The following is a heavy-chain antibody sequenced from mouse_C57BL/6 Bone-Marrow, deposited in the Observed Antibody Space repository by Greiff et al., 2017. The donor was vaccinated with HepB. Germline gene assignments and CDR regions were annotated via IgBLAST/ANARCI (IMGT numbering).Heavy chain of an antibody. CDR3: TSGLLWYFDV. V-gene: IGHV5-9-1*02. CDR2: ISSGGDYI. Sequence: EVNVVESGEGLVKPGGSLKLSCAASGFTFSSYAMSWVRQTPEKRLEWVAYISSGGDYIYYADTVKGRFTISRDNARNTLYLQMSSLKSEDTAMYYCTSGLLWYFDVWGTGTTVTVSS. D-gene: IGHD1-1*01. CDR1: GFTFSSYA. J-gene: IGHJ1*03.